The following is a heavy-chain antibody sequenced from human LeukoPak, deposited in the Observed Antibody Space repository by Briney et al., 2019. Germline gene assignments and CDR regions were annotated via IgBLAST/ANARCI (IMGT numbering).Heavy chain of an antibody. CDR2: INSDGSSP. D-gene: IGHD1-26*01. Sequence: GGSLRLSCAASGFTFSTYWMHWVRQAPGKGLVWVSCINSDGSSPSYADSVKGRFTISRDNSKNTLYLQMNSLRAEDTAVYYCARYSGSYLGYWGQGTLVTVSS. J-gene: IGHJ4*02. V-gene: IGHV3-74*01. CDR1: GFTFSTYW. CDR3: ARYSGSYLGY.